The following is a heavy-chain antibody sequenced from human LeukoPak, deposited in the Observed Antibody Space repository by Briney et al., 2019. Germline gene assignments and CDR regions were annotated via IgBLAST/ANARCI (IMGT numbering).Heavy chain of an antibody. V-gene: IGHV4-59*08. D-gene: IGHD2-2*01. Sequence: SETLSLTCTVSGGSISSYYWSWIRQPPGKGLEWIGYIYYSGSTNYNPSLKSRVTISVDTSKNQFSLKLSSVTAADTAVYYCARHKRVPAARVDYWGQGTLVTVSS. CDR1: GGSISSYY. CDR2: IYYSGST. CDR3: ARHKRVPAARVDY. J-gene: IGHJ4*02.